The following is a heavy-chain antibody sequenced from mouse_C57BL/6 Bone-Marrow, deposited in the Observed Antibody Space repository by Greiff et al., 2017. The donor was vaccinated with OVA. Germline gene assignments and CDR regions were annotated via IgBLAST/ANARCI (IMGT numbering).Heavy chain of an antibody. V-gene: IGHV1-42*01. D-gene: IGHD1-1*01. Sequence: VQLKESGPELVKPGASVKISCKASGYSFTGYYMNWVKQSPEKSLEWIGEINPSTGGTTYNQKFKAKATLTVDKSSSTAYMQLKSLTSEDSAVYYCAREGSSYEAWFAYWGQGTLVTVSA. CDR3: AREGSSYEAWFAY. CDR1: GYSFTGYY. J-gene: IGHJ3*01. CDR2: INPSTGGT.